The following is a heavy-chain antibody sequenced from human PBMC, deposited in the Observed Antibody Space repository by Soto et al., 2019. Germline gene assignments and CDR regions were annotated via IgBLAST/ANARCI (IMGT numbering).Heavy chain of an antibody. V-gene: IGHV3-23*01. D-gene: IGHD3-16*01. J-gene: IGHJ3*01. CDR1: GFMFSSEA. CDR2: VSGGGGDT. Sequence: EVKLLESGGGLVQPGGSLRLSCAASGFMFSSEAMTWVRQVPGKGLQWVALVSGGGGDTHYSDSVKGRFIISRYNSKNTVYLQMKSLRAEDTAVYHCAKTGVRSGLWEALDVWGQGAMVIVSS. CDR3: AKTGVRSGLWEALDV.